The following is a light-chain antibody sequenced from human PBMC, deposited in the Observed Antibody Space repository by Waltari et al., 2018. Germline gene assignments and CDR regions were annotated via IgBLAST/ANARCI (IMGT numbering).Light chain of an antibody. CDR2: KVF. CDR3: MQATQWPLT. CDR1: QSLVHSEGKTY. Sequence: DVVMTQSPLYLPFTFGQEATSSCRSRQSLVHSEGKTYLNWFQQRPGQSPRRLIYKVFNRDSGVPDRFSGSGSGTDFTLTISRVEAEDVGTYYCMQATQWPLTFGQGTKVEIK. J-gene: IGKJ1*01. V-gene: IGKV2-30*02.